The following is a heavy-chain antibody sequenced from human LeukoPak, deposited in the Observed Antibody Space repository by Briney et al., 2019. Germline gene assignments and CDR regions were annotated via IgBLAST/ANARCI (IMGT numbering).Heavy chain of an antibody. CDR1: GFTFSSYA. D-gene: IGHD5-12*01. J-gene: IGHJ4*02. Sequence: GGSLRLSCAASGFTFSSYAMHWVRQAPGKGLEWVAVISYDGSNKYYADSVKGRFTISRDNSKNTLYLQMNSLRAEDTAVYYCARGRVATVPLFDYWGQGTLVTVSS. CDR3: ARGRVATVPLFDY. CDR2: ISYDGSNK. V-gene: IGHV3-30*04.